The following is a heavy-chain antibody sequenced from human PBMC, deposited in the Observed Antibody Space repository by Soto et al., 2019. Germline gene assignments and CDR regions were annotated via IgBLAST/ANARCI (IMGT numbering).Heavy chain of an antibody. CDR3: ATDPIYYGSGTLDY. CDR1: GFTFRNYW. Sequence: GGSLRLSCAASGFTFRNYWMHWVRQVPGRGLVWVSRINTDGGDTTYADSVKGRFTISRDNAKNTLYLRMSSLRVDDTAVYYCATDPIYYGSGTLDYWGQGTRVTVSS. J-gene: IGHJ4*02. CDR2: INTDGGDT. V-gene: IGHV3-74*01. D-gene: IGHD3-10*01.